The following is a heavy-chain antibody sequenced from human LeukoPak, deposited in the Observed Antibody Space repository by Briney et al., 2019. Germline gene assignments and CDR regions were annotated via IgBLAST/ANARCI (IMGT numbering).Heavy chain of an antibody. V-gene: IGHV1-69*04. CDR1: GGTFSSYA. CDR3: ARERGDYTGSFDY. D-gene: IGHD4-17*01. CDR2: IIPILGIA. J-gene: IGHJ4*02. Sequence: GASVKVSCKASGGTFSSYAISWVRQAPGQGLEWMGRIIPILGIANYAQKFQGRVTITADKSTSTAYMELSSLRSEDTAVYYCARERGDYTGSFDYWGQGTLVTVSS.